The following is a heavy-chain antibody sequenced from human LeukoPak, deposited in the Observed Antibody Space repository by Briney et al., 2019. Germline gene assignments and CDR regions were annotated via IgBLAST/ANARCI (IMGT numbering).Heavy chain of an antibody. CDR3: AKSRSGSANWALQIFDN. CDR1: GFTLSGYS. D-gene: IGHD1-1*01. CDR2: THGDGSFT. Sequence: GGSLRLSCVVSGFTLSGYSMNWVRQVPGKGLVWVARTHGDGSFTDYADSVKGRFTISRDNSNNSLFVQMNSLRAEDTAVYFCAKSRSGSANWALQIFDNWGQGTLVTVSS. V-gene: IGHV3-74*01. J-gene: IGHJ4*02.